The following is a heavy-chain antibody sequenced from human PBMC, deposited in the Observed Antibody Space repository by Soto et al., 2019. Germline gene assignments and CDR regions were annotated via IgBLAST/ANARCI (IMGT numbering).Heavy chain of an antibody. CDR2: IGAVDGDT. J-gene: IGHJ6*02. CDR1: GFTFSSYA. CDR3: AKHLHIVVRFSPLFSFYGLDV. V-gene: IGHV3-23*01. D-gene: IGHD2-2*01. Sequence: AGGSLRLSCVASGFTFSSYAFSWVRQAPGKGLEWVAGIGAVDGDTYYAECVKGRFAISRDDSKNTLYLQMISPRAEDRAVYFFAKHLHIVVRFSPLFSFYGLDVWGQGTTVTVSS.